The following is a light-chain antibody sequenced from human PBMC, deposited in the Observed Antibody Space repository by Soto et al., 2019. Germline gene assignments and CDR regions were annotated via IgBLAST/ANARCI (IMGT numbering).Light chain of an antibody. CDR1: RSNIGAGYD. CDR2: GNS. CDR3: QSYDSSLSSYV. J-gene: IGLJ1*01. Sequence: QSVLTQPPSVSGAQGQRVTISCTGSRSNIGAGYDVHWYQQLPGTAPKLLIYGNSNRPSGVPDRFSGSKSGTSASLAITGLQAEDEADYYCQSYDSSLSSYVFGTGTKVTVL. V-gene: IGLV1-40*01.